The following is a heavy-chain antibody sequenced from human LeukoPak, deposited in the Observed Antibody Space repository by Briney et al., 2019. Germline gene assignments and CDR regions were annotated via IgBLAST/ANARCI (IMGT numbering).Heavy chain of an antibody. J-gene: IGHJ4*02. V-gene: IGHV4-59*08. CDR3: ARQEGSVGIFDY. CDR2: IYYSGST. CDR1: GGSISSYY. Sequence: SETLSLTCTVSGGSISSYYWSWIRQPPGKGLEWIGYIYYSGSTNYNPSLKSRVTISVDTSKNQFSLKLSSVTAADTAVYYCARQEGSVGIFDYWGQGTLVTASS. D-gene: IGHD5/OR15-5a*01.